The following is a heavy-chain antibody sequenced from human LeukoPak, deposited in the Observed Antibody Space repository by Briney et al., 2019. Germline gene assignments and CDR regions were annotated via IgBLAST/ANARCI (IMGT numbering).Heavy chain of an antibody. J-gene: IGHJ3*02. Sequence: SETLSLTCTVSGGSISSDYWSWIRQPAGKGLEWIGRIYTSGSTNYNPSLKSRVTMSVDTSKNQFSLKLSSVAAADTAVYYCATLSYYYDSSGYYDAFDIWGQGTMVTVSS. CDR3: ATLSYYYDSSGYYDAFDI. CDR2: IYTSGST. D-gene: IGHD3-22*01. V-gene: IGHV4-4*07. CDR1: GGSISSDY.